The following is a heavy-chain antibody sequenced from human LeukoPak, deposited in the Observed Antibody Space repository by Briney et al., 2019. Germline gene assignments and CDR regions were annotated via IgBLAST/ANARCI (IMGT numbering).Heavy chain of an antibody. Sequence: SSETLSLTCAVYGGSSSGYYWSWIRQPPGKGLEWIGEINHSGSTNYNPSLKSRVTISVDTSKNQFSLKLSSVTAADTAVYYCARGRNGYSSGWYVYWGQGTLVTVSS. CDR3: ARGRNGYSSGWYVY. J-gene: IGHJ4*02. CDR1: GGSSSGYY. CDR2: INHSGST. V-gene: IGHV4-34*01. D-gene: IGHD6-19*01.